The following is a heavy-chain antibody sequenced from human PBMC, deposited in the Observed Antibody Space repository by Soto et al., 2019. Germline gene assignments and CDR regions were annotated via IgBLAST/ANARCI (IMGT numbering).Heavy chain of an antibody. CDR1: GGTFSSYA. Sequence: QVQLVQSGAEVKKPGSSVKVSCKASGGTFSSYAISWVRQAPGQGLEWMGGIIPIFDTANYAQKFQGRVPITADKSTSTAYMELSSLRSEDTAVYYCARDGSGSYYPTGSDYWGQGTLVTVSS. D-gene: IGHD3-10*01. CDR3: ARDGSGSYYPTGSDY. V-gene: IGHV1-69*06. CDR2: IIPIFDTA. J-gene: IGHJ4*02.